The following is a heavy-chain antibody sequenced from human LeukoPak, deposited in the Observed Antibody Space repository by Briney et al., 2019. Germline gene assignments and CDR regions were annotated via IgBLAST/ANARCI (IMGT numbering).Heavy chain of an antibody. V-gene: IGHV3-23*01. CDR3: ATQLGISAFDY. CDR1: GFTFSSYA. D-gene: IGHD7-27*01. CDR2: ISDSDDST. J-gene: IGHJ4*02. Sequence: GGSLRLSCAASGFTFSSYAMSWVRQAPGKGLEWVSTISDSDDSTYYADSVKGRFTISRDNSKNTLYLQMNSLRAEDTAVYYCATQLGISAFDYWGQGTLVTVSS.